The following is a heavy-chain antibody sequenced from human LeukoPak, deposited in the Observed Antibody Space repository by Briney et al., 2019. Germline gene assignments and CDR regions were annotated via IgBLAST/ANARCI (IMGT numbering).Heavy chain of an antibody. D-gene: IGHD4-23*01. CDR2: ISSRGTLT. V-gene: IGHV3-11*01. CDR1: GFTFRDFS. J-gene: IGHJ4*01. CDR3: ARVGPREGLDYGGHDPIDY. Sequence: PGRPLRLSCAASGFTFRDFSMRWIRQVPGRGLQWVAYISSRGTLTFYEDSVKGRFTISRDNTENLLYLYMSDLSAADTAVYYCARVGPREGLDYGGHDPIDYWGRGVLVTVSS.